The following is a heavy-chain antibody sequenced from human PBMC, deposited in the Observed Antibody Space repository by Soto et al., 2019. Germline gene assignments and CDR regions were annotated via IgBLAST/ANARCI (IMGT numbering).Heavy chain of an antibody. CDR3: ARGRASGSYYLREY. V-gene: IGHV1-8*01. D-gene: IGHD3-10*01. CDR2: INPNSGNI. Sequence: GSVNVSCKASGNTFTSYDINWVRQATGHGLEWMGWINPNSGNIGYAQKFQGRVTMTRETAIRTAYMEVSRLRSDDTAVYYCARGRASGSYYLREYSGQENLVSVSS. J-gene: IGHJ4*02. CDR1: GNTFTSYD.